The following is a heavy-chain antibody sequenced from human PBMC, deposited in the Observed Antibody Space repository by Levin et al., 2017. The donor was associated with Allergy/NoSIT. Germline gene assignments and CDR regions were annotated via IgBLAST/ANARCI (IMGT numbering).Heavy chain of an antibody. CDR3: AKDLEDYYGSGSYGPFDY. J-gene: IGHJ4*02. V-gene: IGHV3-30*18. CDR2: ISYDGSNK. D-gene: IGHD3-10*01. CDR1: GFTFSSYG. Sequence: GESLKISCAASGFTFSSYGMHWVRQAPGKGLEWVAVISYDGSNKYYADSVKGRFTISRDNSKNTLYLQMNSLRAEDTAVYYCAKDLEDYYGSGSYGPFDYWGQGTLVTVSS.